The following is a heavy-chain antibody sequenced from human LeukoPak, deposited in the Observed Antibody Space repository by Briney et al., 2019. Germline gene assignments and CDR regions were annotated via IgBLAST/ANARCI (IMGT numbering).Heavy chain of an antibody. Sequence: ASVKVSCKASGYTFTSYYMHWVRQAPGQGLEWMGIINPSGGSTSYAQKFQGRVTMTRDTSTSTVYMELSSLRYGDTAVYYCARSRDDYGDYDPFYYFDYWGQGTLVTVSS. CDR2: INPSGGST. V-gene: IGHV1-46*01. D-gene: IGHD4-17*01. CDR3: ARSRDDYGDYDPFYYFDY. CDR1: GYTFTSYY. J-gene: IGHJ4*02.